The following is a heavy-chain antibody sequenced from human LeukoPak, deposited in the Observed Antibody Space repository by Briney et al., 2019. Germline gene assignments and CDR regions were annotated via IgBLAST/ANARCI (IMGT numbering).Heavy chain of an antibody. D-gene: IGHD5-24*01. Sequence: SETLSLTCTVSGGSISSSSYYWGWIRQPPGKGLECIGSYSGSTYYNPSLKSRVTISADTSKNQFSLRLSSVTAADTAVYYCARAEDEFDIWGQGTMVTVSS. V-gene: IGHV4-39*07. CDR3: ARAEDEFDI. CDR1: GGSISSSSYY. J-gene: IGHJ3*02. CDR2: YSGST.